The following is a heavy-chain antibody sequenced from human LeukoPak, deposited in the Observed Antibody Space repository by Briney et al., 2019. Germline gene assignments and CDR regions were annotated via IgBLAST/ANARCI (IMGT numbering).Heavy chain of an antibody. D-gene: IGHD2-15*01. V-gene: IGHV4-38-2*02. Sequence: SETPSLTPTVSGYSIRSGYYWGWIPRPPGKGREWFGSIYHSGSTYYNPSLKSRVTISVDTSKNQFSLKLSSVTAADTAVYYCASQGCSGGSCYYYYYYMDVWGKGTAVTVSS. CDR3: ASQGCSGGSCYYYYYYMDV. CDR1: GYSIRSGYY. CDR2: IYHSGST. J-gene: IGHJ6*03.